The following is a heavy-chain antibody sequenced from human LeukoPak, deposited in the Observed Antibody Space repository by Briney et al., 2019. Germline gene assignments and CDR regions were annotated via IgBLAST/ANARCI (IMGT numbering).Heavy chain of an antibody. J-gene: IGHJ4*02. CDR1: SDSTSSFY. CDR3: ARQIASAGTAGFDF. D-gene: IGHD6-13*01. V-gene: IGHV4-4*07. CDR2: IYSTGST. Sequence: SETLSLTCTVSSDSTSSFYWTWIRQPAGKGLEWIGRIYSTGSTNYNPSLKSRVTMSVDTSKNQFSLRLRSVTAADTAVYYCARQIASAGTAGFDFWGQGALVTVSS.